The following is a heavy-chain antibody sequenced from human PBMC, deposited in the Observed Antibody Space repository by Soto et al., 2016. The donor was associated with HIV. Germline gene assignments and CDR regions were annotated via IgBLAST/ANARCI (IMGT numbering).Heavy chain of an antibody. CDR2: INLNSNII. CDR1: GFNFDDYA. CDR3: VKDIGSSTWAFGD. V-gene: IGHV3-9*01. D-gene: IGHD2-2*01. Sequence: EVQLVESGGGLVQPGRSLRLSCAASGFNFDDYAMHWVRQVPGEGLEWVSGINLNSNIIHYADSVKSRFTISRDNAKSIVHLQMSSLRAEDTALYYCVKDIGSSTWAFGDWGQGTMVTVSS. J-gene: IGHJ4*02.